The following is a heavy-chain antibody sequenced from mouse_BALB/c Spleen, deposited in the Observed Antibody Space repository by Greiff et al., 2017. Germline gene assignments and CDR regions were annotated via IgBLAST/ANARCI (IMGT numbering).Heavy chain of an antibody. CDR2: IRNKANGYTT. Sequence: EVKLQESGGGLVQPGGSLRLSCATSGFTFTDYYMSWVRQPPGKALEWLGFIRNKANGYTTEYSASVKGRFTISRDNSQSILYLQMNTLRAEDSATYYCARDTDDAMDYWGQGTSVTVSS. V-gene: IGHV7-3*02. CDR3: ARDTDDAMDY. J-gene: IGHJ4*01. CDR1: GFTFTDYY.